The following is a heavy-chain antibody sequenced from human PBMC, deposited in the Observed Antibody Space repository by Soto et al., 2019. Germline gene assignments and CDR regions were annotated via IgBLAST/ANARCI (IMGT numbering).Heavy chain of an antibody. V-gene: IGHV6-1*01. CDR1: GDRVSSNSAA. CDR3: GRIRCTGNTCYWWDI. CDR2: TYYRSKWYN. D-gene: IGHD2-2*01. J-gene: IGHJ3*02. Sequence: SPTLSLTCAISGDRVSSNSAAWNWIRQSPSRGLEWLGRTYYRSKWYNDYADSVKSRITINADTSKNQFSLQLYSLTPEDTAVYYCGRIRCTGNTCYWWDIWGQGTMVTVSS.